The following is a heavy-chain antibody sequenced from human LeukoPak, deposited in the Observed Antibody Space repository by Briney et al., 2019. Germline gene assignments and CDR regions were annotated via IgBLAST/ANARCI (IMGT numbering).Heavy chain of an antibody. CDR1: GGSISTYY. CDR2: IYYSGST. V-gene: IGHV4-59*01. D-gene: IGHD6-19*01. J-gene: IGHJ4*02. Sequence: SETLSLTRTVFGGSISTYYWSWIRQPPGKGLEWIGYIYYSGSTNYNPSLKSRVTISVDTSKNQFSLRLTSVTAADTAVYYCARVGSGSVDFWGQGTLVTVSS. CDR3: ARVGSGSVDF.